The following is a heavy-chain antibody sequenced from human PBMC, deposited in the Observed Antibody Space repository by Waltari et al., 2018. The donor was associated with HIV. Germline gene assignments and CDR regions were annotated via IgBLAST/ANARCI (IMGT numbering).Heavy chain of an antibody. CDR3: ARALTNFGGF. CDR1: GFTFSSFS. J-gene: IGHJ4*02. V-gene: IGHV3-21*01. CDR2: ISSGSSFI. D-gene: IGHD4-17*01. Sequence: EVQLVESGGGLVKPGGSLRLSCAGSGFTFSSFSMNWVSQAPGKGLEWVASISSGSSFIDSADSVKGRFTISRDNAKNSLYLQMKSLRVEDTALYYCARALTNFGGFWGQGTLVTVSS.